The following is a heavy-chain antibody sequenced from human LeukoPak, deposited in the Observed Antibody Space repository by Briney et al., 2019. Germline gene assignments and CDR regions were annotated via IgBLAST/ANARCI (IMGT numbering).Heavy chain of an antibody. J-gene: IGHJ4*02. D-gene: IGHD5-24*01. CDR1: AGSISSYY. CDR2: IYYSGST. V-gene: IGHV4-59*01. Sequence: PSETLSLTCSVSAGSISSYYWSWIRQPPRTRVKGIRYIYYSGSTNYKPSLRSRVTISVDTSKNQFSLKLTSVTAADTAVYYCARGGGYNYFDYWGQGTLVTVSS. CDR3: ARGGGYNYFDY.